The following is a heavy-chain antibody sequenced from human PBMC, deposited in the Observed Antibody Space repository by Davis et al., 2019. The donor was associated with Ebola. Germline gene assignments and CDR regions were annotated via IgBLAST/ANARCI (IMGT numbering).Heavy chain of an antibody. Sequence: ASVKVSCKASGYTFTNYAMNWVRQAPGQGLEWMGWMNPNSGNTGYAQKFQGRVTMTRNTSINTAYMDLSSLRSEDTALYYCTTPGGQDSGYDVFDIWGQGTMVTVSS. D-gene: IGHD5-12*01. V-gene: IGHV1-8*01. J-gene: IGHJ3*02. CDR3: TTPGGQDSGYDVFDI. CDR1: GYTFTNYA. CDR2: MNPNSGNT.